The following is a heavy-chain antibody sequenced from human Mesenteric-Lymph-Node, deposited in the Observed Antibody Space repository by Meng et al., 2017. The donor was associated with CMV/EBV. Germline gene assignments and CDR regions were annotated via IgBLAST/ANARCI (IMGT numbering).Heavy chain of an antibody. D-gene: IGHD2-2*01. Sequence: GSLRLSCAVYGGSFSSFYYSWIRQPPGKGLEWIGEINHSGSTNYNPSLKSRVTISVDTSKNQFSLKLNSLTAADTAVYYCARGRCLGYCSNPGSYYYGLDVWGQGTTVTVSS. J-gene: IGHJ6*02. CDR3: ARGRCLGYCSNPGSYYYGLDV. CDR2: INHSGST. CDR1: GGSFSSFY. V-gene: IGHV4-34*01.